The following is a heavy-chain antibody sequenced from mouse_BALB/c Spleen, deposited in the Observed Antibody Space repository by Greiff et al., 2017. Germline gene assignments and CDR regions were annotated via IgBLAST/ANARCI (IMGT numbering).Heavy chain of an antibody. CDR1: GYTFSSYW. J-gene: IGHJ3*01. D-gene: IGHD2-1*01. CDR2: ILPGSGST. Sequence: VQLKESGAELMKPGASVKISCKATGYTFSSYWIEWVKQRPGHGLEWIGEILPGSGSTNYNEKFKGKATFTADTSSNTAYMQLSSLTSEDSAVYYCARRGGNYVAWFAYWGQGTLVTVSA. CDR3: ARRGGNYVAWFAY. V-gene: IGHV1-9*01.